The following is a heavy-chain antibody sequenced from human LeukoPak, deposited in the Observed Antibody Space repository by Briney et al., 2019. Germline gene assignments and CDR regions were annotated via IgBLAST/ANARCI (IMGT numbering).Heavy chain of an antibody. CDR3: AREVAAAGIDY. V-gene: IGHV4-61*02. CDR2: IYTSGNT. CDR1: GGSISSGSYY. D-gene: IGHD6-13*01. J-gene: IGHJ4*02. Sequence: SETLSLTCTVSGGSISSGSYYWSWIRQPAGKGLEWIGRIYTSGNTNYNPSLKSRVTISVDTSKNQFSLKLSSVTAADTAVYYCAREVAAAGIDYWGQGTLVTVSS.